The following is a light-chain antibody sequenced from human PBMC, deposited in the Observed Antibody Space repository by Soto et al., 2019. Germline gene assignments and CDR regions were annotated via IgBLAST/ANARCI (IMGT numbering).Light chain of an antibody. CDR1: QSLLHSNGYNY. CDR2: AAS. V-gene: IGKV2-28*01. Sequence: DVVMTQSPLSLPVTPGEPASISCRSSQSLLHSNGYNYLDWYLQKPGQSPQLLIYAASSLQSGVPSRFSGSGSGTDFTLTISSLQPEDFATYYCQQSYSTPRTFGRGTKVDIK. J-gene: IGKJ1*01. CDR3: QQSYSTPRT.